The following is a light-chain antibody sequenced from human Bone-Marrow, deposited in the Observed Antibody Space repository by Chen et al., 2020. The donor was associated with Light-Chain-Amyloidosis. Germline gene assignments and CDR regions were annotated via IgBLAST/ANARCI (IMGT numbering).Light chain of an antibody. CDR3: QQYGTSPLT. CDR1: QTSRSNY. J-gene: IGKJ4*01. CDR2: GSS. V-gene: IGKV3-20*01. Sequence: EIVLTQSPGPLSLSPGEGANLSCRASQTSRSNYLTWYQQKFGQAPRLLIYGSSSRATGIPDRFTGSGSGTDFTLTINRLEPEDVAMYYCQQYGTSPLTFGGGTKVEIK.